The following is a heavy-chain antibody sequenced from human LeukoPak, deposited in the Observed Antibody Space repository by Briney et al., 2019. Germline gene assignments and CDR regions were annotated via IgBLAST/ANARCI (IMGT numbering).Heavy chain of an antibody. D-gene: IGHD3-10*01. CDR1: GFTVSNAW. CDR3: ARAGFTFSDYFGSFFDY. Sequence: GGSLRLSCAASGFTVSNAWMSWVRQAPGRGLEWVSAISGSDGRTDYADSVRGRFAMSRDNSENTLQLQMNSLRAEDTAVYYCARAGFTFSDYFGSFFDYWGQGTLVTVSS. J-gene: IGHJ4*02. V-gene: IGHV3-23*01. CDR2: ISGSDGRT.